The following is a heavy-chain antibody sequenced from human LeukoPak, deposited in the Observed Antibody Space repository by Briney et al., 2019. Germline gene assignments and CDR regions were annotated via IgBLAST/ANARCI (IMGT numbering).Heavy chain of an antibody. CDR3: ARDRRYCSGGSCYLDY. V-gene: IGHV3-21*01. J-gene: IGHJ4*02. D-gene: IGHD2-15*01. CDR1: GFTFSSYS. CDR2: ISSSSSYI. Sequence: GGSLRLSCAASGFTFSSYSMNRVRQAPGKGLEWVSSISSSSSYIYYADSVKGRFTISRDNAKNSLYLQMNSLRAEDTAVYYCARDRRYCSGGSCYLDYWGQGTLVTVSS.